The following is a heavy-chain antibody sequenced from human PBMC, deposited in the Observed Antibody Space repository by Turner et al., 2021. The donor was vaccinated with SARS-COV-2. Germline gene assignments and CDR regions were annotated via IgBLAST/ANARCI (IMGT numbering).Heavy chain of an antibody. CDR2: IDPEDGET. J-gene: IGHJ4*02. CDR1: GYTLIELS. V-gene: IGHV1-24*01. Sequence: QVKWVQSGDAVKKPGASVKVSCKVSGYTLIELSMHWVRQAPGKGLEWMGGIDPEDGETIYAQKFQGRVTMTEDTSTDTAYMELSSLRSEDTAVYYCATDYAIVEASLLDYWGQGTLVTVSS. CDR3: ATDYAIVEASLLDY. D-gene: IGHD1-26*01.